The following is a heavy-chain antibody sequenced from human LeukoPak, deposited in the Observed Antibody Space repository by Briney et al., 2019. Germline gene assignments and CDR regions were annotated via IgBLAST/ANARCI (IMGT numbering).Heavy chain of an antibody. CDR2: VFYTGKT. CDR3: ARVFDS. CDR1: GVSVSTSDYY. V-gene: IGHV4-39*07. J-gene: IGHJ4*02. Sequence: ASETLSLTCTVSGVSVSTSDYYWGWIRQSPVKGLEWIGAVFYTGKTNYNPSLRGRATISIDTSKNQFSLKLTYVTAADSAVYYCARVFDSWGQGTLVTVSS.